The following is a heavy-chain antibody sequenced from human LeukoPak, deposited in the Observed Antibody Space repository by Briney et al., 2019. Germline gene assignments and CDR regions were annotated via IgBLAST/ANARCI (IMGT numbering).Heavy chain of an antibody. CDR1: GFTFSSYG. CDR3: ARDSGDRYSYGYENYYYYYMDV. CDR2: ISGNGGST. J-gene: IGHJ6*03. V-gene: IGHV3-23*01. Sequence: GGSLRLSCAASGFTFSSYGMNWVRQAPGKGLEWVSGISGNGGSTYYADSVKGRFTISRDNAKNSLYLQMNSLRAEDTAVYYCARDSGDRYSYGYENYYYYYMDVWGKGTTVTVSS. D-gene: IGHD5-18*01.